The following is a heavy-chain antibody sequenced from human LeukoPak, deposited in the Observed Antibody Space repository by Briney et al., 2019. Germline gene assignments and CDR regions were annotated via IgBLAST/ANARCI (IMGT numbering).Heavy chain of an antibody. CDR1: GFTFSDYA. CDR2: ISGSAHKI. Sequence: GGSLRLSCVVSGFTFSDYAMSWVRQAPEKGLDWVSVISGSAHKIRYADSVKGRFTISKDNAKNTLYLQMNSLRAEDTAVYYCARDYFYGLDVWGQGTTVTVSS. V-gene: IGHV3-23*01. J-gene: IGHJ6*02. CDR3: ARDYFYGLDV.